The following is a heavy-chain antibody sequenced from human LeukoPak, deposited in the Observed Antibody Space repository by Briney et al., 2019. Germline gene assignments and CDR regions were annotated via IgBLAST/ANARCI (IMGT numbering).Heavy chain of an antibody. CDR1: GYTFTSYD. CDR2: INPSGGST. V-gene: IGHV1-46*01. J-gene: IGHJ6*03. Sequence: GASVKVSCKASGYTFTSYDINWVRQAPGQGLEWMGIINPSGGSTSYAQKFQGRVTMTRDTSTSTVYMELSSLRSEDTAVYYCARDCKYYYGSGSYFYSYYYYYYMDVWGKGTTVTISS. D-gene: IGHD3-10*01. CDR3: ARDCKYYYGSGSYFYSYYYYYYMDV.